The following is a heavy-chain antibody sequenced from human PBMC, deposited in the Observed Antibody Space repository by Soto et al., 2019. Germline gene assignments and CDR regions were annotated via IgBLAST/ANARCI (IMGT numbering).Heavy chain of an antibody. CDR3: VRALAAVQD. D-gene: IGHD6-13*01. CDR2: ITRSGST. V-gene: IGHV4-34*01. Sequence: TLSLTCAFYGGSFIGYYWSWILQPPGKGLEWIGEITRSGSTNYNPSLKSRVTISVDTSKQQFSLSLTSVTAADTAVYFVVRALAAVQDCGQGNLVTV. J-gene: IGHJ1*01. CDR1: GGSFIGYY.